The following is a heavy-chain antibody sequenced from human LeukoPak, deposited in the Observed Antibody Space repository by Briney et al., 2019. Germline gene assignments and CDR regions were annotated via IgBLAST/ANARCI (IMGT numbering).Heavy chain of an antibody. CDR2: IKNHGGTA. J-gene: IGHJ4*01. D-gene: IGHD1-1*01. CDR1: GFTFSSYS. V-gene: IGHV3-15*07. Sequence: PGGSLRLSCAASGFTFSSYSMNWVRQAPGKGLEWVGRIKNHGGTADHAAPVKGRFTVSRDDSKNTLYLQMNSLKSEDTAIYYCTTGWTSAPHDGYWGQGTLVTVSS. CDR3: TTGWTSAPHDGY.